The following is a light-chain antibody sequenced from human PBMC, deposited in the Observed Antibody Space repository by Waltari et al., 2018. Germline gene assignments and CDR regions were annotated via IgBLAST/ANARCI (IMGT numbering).Light chain of an antibody. CDR3: AAWDDSLNAWI. CDR2: RND. CDR1: SSNIGRNS. Sequence: QSLLTQPPSISGAPGQRVTISCSGGSSNIGRNSVNWYEQVPGTAPKLVMFRNDQRPEGVSDRFSGAKSGASASLDSYGLRCADENDYICAAWDDSLNAWIFGGGTRLTVL. J-gene: IGLJ3*02. V-gene: IGLV1-44*01.